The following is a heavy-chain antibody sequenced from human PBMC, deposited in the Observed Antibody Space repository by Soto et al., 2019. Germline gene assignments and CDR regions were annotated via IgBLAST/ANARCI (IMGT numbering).Heavy chain of an antibody. Sequence: QVQLVESGGGVVQPGRSLRLSCAASGFTFSSYGMHWVRQAPGKGLEWVAVISYDGSNKYYADSVKGRFTISRDNSKNTLYLQMNSLRAEDTAVYYCAKGEGGWLLLWFGELLYPDYWGQGTLVTVSS. CDR1: GFTFSSYG. CDR3: AKGEGGWLLLWFGELLYPDY. CDR2: ISYDGSNK. J-gene: IGHJ4*02. V-gene: IGHV3-30*18. D-gene: IGHD3-10*01.